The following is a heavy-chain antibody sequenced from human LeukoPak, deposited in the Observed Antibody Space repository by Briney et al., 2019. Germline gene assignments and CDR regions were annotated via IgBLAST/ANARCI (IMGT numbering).Heavy chain of an antibody. CDR2: ISGSGGST. J-gene: IGHJ4*02. CDR1: GFTFSSYA. CDR3: AKFLVGATRFDY. D-gene: IGHD1-26*01. V-gene: IGHV3-23*01. Sequence: PGGSLRLSCAASGFTFSSYAMSWVRQAPGKGLEWLSAISGSGGSTYYADSVKGRFTISRDNSKNTLYLQMNSLRAEDTAVYYCAKFLVGATRFDYWGQGTLVTVSS.